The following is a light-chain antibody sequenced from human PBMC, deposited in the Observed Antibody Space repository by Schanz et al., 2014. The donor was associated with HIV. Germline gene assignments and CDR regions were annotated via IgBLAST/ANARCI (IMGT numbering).Light chain of an antibody. CDR2: DNN. J-gene: IGLJ2*01. CDR3: GTWDSSLTQLV. Sequence: QSVLTQPPSVSAAPGQRVTISCSGSALNIGHSSVSWYQQFPGTAPKLLIYDNNKRPSGIPDRFSGSKSGTSATLGITGLQTGDEADYYCGTWDSSLTQLVLGGGTKLTVL. V-gene: IGLV1-51*01. CDR1: ALNIGHSS.